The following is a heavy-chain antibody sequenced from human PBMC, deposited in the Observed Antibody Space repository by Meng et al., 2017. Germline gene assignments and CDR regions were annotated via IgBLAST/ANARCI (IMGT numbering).Heavy chain of an antibody. J-gene: IGHJ4*02. D-gene: IGHD6-19*01. CDR2: ISSSSSYI. CDR1: GFTFSSYS. CDR3: ARESHSSGWTY. V-gene: IGHV3-21*01. Sequence: VQLVESGGGLVKAGGSLRLSCAASGFTFSSYSMNWVRQAPGKGLEWVSSISSSSSYIYYADSVKGRFTISRDNAKNSLYLQMNSLRAEDTAVYYCARESHSSGWTYWGQGTLVTVSS.